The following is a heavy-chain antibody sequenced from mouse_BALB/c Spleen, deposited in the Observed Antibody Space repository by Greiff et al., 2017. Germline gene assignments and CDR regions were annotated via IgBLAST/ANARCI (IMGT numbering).Heavy chain of an antibody. CDR1: GYTFTSYW. V-gene: IGHV1-7*01. CDR2: INPSTGYT. J-gene: IGHJ3*01. CDR3: TATDPLAY. D-gene: IGHD1-1*01. Sequence: QVQLQQSGAELAKPGASVKMSCKASGYTFTSYWMHWVKQRPGQGLEWIGYINPSTGYTEYNQKFKDKATLTADKSSSTAYMQLSSLTSEDSAVYYCTATDPLAYWGQGTLVTVSA.